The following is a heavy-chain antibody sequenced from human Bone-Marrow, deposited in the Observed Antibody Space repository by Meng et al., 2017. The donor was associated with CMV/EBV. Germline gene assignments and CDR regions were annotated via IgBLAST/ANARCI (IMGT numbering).Heavy chain of an antibody. CDR1: GFTFSRYW. Sequence: GGSLRRSCTASGFTFSRYWMTWVRQAPGKGLEWVANIKQDGGTIYYVDSVKGRFTTSRDNAKNSLYLQMNSLRAEDTAVYYCARDLVGYNTIDYWGQGTLVTVSS. J-gene: IGHJ4*02. V-gene: IGHV3-7*01. CDR2: IKQDGGTI. D-gene: IGHD5-24*01. CDR3: ARDLVGYNTIDY.